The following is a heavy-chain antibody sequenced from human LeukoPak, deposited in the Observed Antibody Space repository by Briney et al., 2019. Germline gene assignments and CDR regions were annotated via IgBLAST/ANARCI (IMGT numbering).Heavy chain of an antibody. J-gene: IGHJ4*02. D-gene: IGHD2-15*01. CDR2: IYTSGST. CDR3: ARLLGYCSGGSCYSDY. V-gene: IGHV4-4*07. CDR1: GGSISSYY. Sequence: SETLSLTCTVSGGSISSYYWSWIRQPAGKGLEWIGRIYTSGSTNYNPSLKSRVTMSVDTSKNQFSLKLSSVTAADTAVYYCARLLGYCSGGSCYSDYWGQGTLVTVSS.